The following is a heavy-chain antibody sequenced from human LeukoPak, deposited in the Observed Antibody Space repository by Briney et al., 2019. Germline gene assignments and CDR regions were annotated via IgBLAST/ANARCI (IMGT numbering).Heavy chain of an antibody. CDR1: GGTFSSYA. CDR3: ARVTQTDYDFGY. D-gene: IGHD4-17*01. Sequence: ASVKVSCKASGGTFSSYAISWVRQAPGQGLEWMGWISAYNGNTDYAQKLQGRVTMTTDTSTSTAYMELRSLRSDDTAVYYCARVTQTDYDFGYWGQGTLVTVSS. J-gene: IGHJ4*02. CDR2: ISAYNGNT. V-gene: IGHV1-18*01.